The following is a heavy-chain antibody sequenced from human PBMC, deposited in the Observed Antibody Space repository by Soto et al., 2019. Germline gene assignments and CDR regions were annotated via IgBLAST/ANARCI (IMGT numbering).Heavy chain of an antibody. CDR3: VRELRGGFWDY. CDR1: GYAFTSYY. V-gene: IGHV1-46*01. J-gene: IGHJ4*02. D-gene: IGHD3-16*01. CDR2: IIPSGGNT. Sequence: QVQLVQSGAEVKKPGASVKLSCKASGYAFTSYYLHWVRQAPGQGLECMGIIIPSGGNTNYAQIFQGGCTMTRDTSTSTVYMELTSLTPEDTAVCECVRELRGGFWDYWGQGTLVTVSS.